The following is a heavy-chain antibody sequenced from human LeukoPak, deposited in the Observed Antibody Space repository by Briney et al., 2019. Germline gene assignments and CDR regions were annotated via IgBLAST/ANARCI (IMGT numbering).Heavy chain of an antibody. CDR3: ARDSSGYPTPLFDY. CDR1: GGSISSSSYY. D-gene: IGHD3-22*01. V-gene: IGHV4-39*07. J-gene: IGHJ4*02. CDR2: IYYSGST. Sequence: SETLSLTCTVSGGSISSSSYYWGWIRQPPGKGLEWIGSIYYSGSTYYNPSLKSRVTISVDTSENQFSLKLSSVTAADTAVYYCARDSSGYPTPLFDYWGQGTLVTVSS.